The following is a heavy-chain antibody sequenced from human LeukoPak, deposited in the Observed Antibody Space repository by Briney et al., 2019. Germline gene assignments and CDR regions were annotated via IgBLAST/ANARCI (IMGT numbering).Heavy chain of an antibody. CDR1: GFTFSSYW. J-gene: IGHJ4*02. D-gene: IGHD3-9*01. CDR3: ARVSYDILTGYQHYFDY. Sequence: GGSLRLSCAASGFTFSSYWMSWVRQAPGKGLEWVANIKQDGSEKYHVGSVKGRFTISRDNAKNSLYLQMNSLRAEDTAVYYCARVSYDILTGYQHYFDYWGQGTLVTVSS. CDR2: IKQDGSEK. V-gene: IGHV3-7*01.